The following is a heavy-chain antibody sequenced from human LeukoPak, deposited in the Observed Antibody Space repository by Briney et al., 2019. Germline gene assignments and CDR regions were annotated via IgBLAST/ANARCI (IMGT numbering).Heavy chain of an antibody. Sequence: SETLSRTCTVSGGSISSGSYYWSWIRQPAGKGLEWIGRIYTSGSTNYNPSLKSRVTISVDTSKNQFSLKLSSVTAADTAVYYCARWGYSGYDLSLSWFDPWGQGTLVTVSS. J-gene: IGHJ5*02. CDR2: IYTSGST. V-gene: IGHV4-61*02. CDR3: ARWGYSGYDLSLSWFDP. CDR1: GGSISSGSYY. D-gene: IGHD5-12*01.